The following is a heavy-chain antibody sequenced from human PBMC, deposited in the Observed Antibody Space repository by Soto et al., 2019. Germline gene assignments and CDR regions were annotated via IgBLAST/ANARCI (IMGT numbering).Heavy chain of an antibody. D-gene: IGHD3-16*01. CDR2: IYYSGST. J-gene: IGHJ5*02. CDR3: ARDRLRGPAGWFDP. Sequence: SETLSLTCTVSGGSISSGGYYCSWIRQHPGKGLEWIGYIYYSGSTYYNPSLKSRVTISVDTSKNQFSLKLSSVTAADTAVYYCARDRLRGPAGWFDPWGQGTLVTVSS. CDR1: GGSISSGGYY. V-gene: IGHV4-31*03.